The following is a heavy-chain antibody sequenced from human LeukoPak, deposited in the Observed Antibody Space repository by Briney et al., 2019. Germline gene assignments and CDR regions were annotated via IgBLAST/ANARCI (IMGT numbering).Heavy chain of an antibody. V-gene: IGHV3-33*01. Sequence: SGGSLRLSCGPSGFIFRSHGMHGVRQAPGKGLEWLAVIGSDGRNKFYADSVKGRFTISRDNFQNILYLQMASLSAEDTAVYYCVRDDDLPDNGMDVWGQGTTVIVS. J-gene: IGHJ6*02. CDR3: VRDDDLPDNGMDV. CDR2: IGSDGRNK. CDR1: GFIFRSHG. D-gene: IGHD3-22*01.